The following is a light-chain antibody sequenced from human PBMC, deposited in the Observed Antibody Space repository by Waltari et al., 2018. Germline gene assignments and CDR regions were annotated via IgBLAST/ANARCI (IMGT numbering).Light chain of an antibody. CDR3: QQYGSSPGT. V-gene: IGKV3-15*01. CDR2: GAS. J-gene: IGKJ1*01. Sequence: EIVMTQSPATLSVSPGERATLSCRASQSVSSNLAWYQQKPGQAPRLLIYGASTRATGIPARFSGSGSGTEFTLTISSLQSEDFAVYYCQQYGSSPGTFGPGTKVEIK. CDR1: QSVSSN.